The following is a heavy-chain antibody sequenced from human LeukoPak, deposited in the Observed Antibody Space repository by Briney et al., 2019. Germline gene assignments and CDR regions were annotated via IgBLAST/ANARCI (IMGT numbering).Heavy chain of an antibody. CDR1: GFTFNGYA. J-gene: IGHJ6*03. Sequence: PGRSLRLSCAASGFTFNGYAMHWVRQAPGKGLEWVSGISWNSGSIDYADSVKGRFTISRDNAKNSLYLQMNSLRAEDTAVYYCAKAFGGSGPEVYYYYMDVWGKGTTVTVSS. D-gene: IGHD3-16*01. CDR3: AKAFGGSGPEVYYYYMDV. CDR2: ISWNSGSI. V-gene: IGHV3-9*01.